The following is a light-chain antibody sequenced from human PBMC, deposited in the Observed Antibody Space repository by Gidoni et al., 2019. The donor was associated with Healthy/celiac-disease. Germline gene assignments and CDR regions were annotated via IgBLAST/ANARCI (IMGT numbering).Light chain of an antibody. V-gene: IGKV3-11*01. CDR2: DAS. CDR1: QSVSSY. Sequence: ETVLPQSPATLSLSPGERATLSCRASQSVSSYLAWYQQKPDQAPRLLIYDASNRATGIPARFSGSGSGTDFTLTISSLEPEDFAVYYCQQRSNWPRTFGQGTKVEIK. CDR3: QQRSNWPRT. J-gene: IGKJ1*01.